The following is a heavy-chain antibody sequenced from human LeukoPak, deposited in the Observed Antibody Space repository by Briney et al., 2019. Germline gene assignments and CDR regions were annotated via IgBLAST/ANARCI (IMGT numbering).Heavy chain of an antibody. CDR1: GGSISSSSYY. V-gene: IGHV3-7*01. CDR2: IKQDGSEK. D-gene: IGHD6-13*01. J-gene: IGHJ4*02. Sequence: ETLSLTCTVSGGSISSSSYYWGWIRQPPGKGLEWVANIKQDGSEKYYVDSVKGRFTISRDNAENSLYLRMNSLRAEDTAVYYCARDSSSWYGTDFFFDYWGQGTLVTVSS. CDR3: ARDSSSWYGTDFFFDY.